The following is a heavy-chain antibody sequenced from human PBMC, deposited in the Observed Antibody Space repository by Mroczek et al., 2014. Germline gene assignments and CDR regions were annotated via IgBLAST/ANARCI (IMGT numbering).Heavy chain of an antibody. Sequence: QVQLQQWGPGLVKPSETLSLTCTVSGGSISSSSYYWGWIRQPPGKGLEWIGSIYYSGSTYYNPSLKSRVTISVDTSKNQFSLKLSSVTAADTAVYYCARLGGLGYCSGGSCYRWFDPWGQGTLVTVSS. V-gene: IGHV4-39*01. CDR1: GGSISSSSYY. D-gene: IGHD2-15*01. J-gene: IGHJ5*02. CDR3: ARLGGLGYCSGGSCYRWFDP. CDR2: IYYSGST.